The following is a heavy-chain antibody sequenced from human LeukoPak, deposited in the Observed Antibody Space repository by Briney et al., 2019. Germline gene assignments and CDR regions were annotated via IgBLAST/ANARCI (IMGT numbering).Heavy chain of an antibody. CDR1: GFSFNSDW. CDR2: IKHDESEK. Sequence: GGSLRLSCAASGFSFNSDWMDWVRQAPGKGLEWVANIKHDESEKNYLDSVKGRFTISRDNAQNSLYLQLNGLRVEDTAVYYCTRRLDDWGQGTLVTVSS. V-gene: IGHV3-7*01. D-gene: IGHD3-16*01. J-gene: IGHJ4*02. CDR3: TRRLDD.